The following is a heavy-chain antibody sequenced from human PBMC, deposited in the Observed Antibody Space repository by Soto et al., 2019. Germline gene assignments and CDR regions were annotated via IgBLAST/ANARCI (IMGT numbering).Heavy chain of an antibody. Sequence: GGSLRLSCAASGFTFSSYWMSWVRQAPGKGLEWVANIKQDGSEKYYVDSVKGRFTNSRDNAKNSLYLQMNSLRAEDTAVYYCARDRIYDFWSGYYMRAFDIWGQGTMVTVSS. V-gene: IGHV3-7*01. CDR3: ARDRIYDFWSGYYMRAFDI. CDR2: IKQDGSEK. CDR1: GFTFSSYW. D-gene: IGHD3-3*01. J-gene: IGHJ3*02.